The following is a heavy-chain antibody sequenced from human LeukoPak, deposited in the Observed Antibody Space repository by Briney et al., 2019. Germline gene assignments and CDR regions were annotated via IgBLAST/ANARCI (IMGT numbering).Heavy chain of an antibody. CDR3: VRRVAGSGYRDY. CDR1: GGSISSSRHY. Sequence: SSETLSLTCTVSGGSISSSRHYWGWIRQPPGKGLEWIGNILYSGSTNYNPSLRSRVTISVDTSKNQFSLKLSSVTAADTAEYYCVRRVAGSGYRDYWGQGTLVTVSS. V-gene: IGHV4-39*01. J-gene: IGHJ4*02. D-gene: IGHD3-22*01. CDR2: ILYSGST.